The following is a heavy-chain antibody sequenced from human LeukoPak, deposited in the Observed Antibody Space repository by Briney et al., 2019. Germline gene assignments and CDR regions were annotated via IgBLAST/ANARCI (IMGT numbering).Heavy chain of an antibody. Sequence: KPGGSLRLSCAASGFTFSSYSMNWVRQAPGKGLEWVSSITSSSTYIYYADSVKGRFTISRDNAKNSLYLQMNSLRAEDTAVYYCARVGYCSSTSCYIYYFDYWGQGTLVTVSS. CDR2: ITSSSTYI. V-gene: IGHV3-21*01. J-gene: IGHJ4*02. CDR1: GFTFSSYS. CDR3: ARVGYCSSTSCYIYYFDY. D-gene: IGHD2-2*02.